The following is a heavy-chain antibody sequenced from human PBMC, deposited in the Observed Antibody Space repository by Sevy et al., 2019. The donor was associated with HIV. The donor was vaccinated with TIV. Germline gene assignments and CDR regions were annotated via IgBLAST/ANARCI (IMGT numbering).Heavy chain of an antibody. CDR2: INRGGGST. Sequence: GGSLRLSCAASGFTFPEFVMSWVRQSPGKGLEWVSTINRGGGSTYYADSVKGRFTISRDNSKNTLDLQMNSLRAEDTAVYYCAKDVVGGYYDSSGYSDHWGQGTLVTVSS. J-gene: IGHJ4*02. CDR1: GFTFPEFV. D-gene: IGHD3-22*01. CDR3: AKDVVGGYYDSSGYSDH. V-gene: IGHV3-23*01.